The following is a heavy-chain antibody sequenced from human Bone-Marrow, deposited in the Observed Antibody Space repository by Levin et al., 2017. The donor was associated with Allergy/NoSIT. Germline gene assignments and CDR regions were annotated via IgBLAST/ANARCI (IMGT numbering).Heavy chain of an antibody. CDR3: ARDRNMQPPDAFDL. J-gene: IGHJ3*01. CDR2: IYGDGRT. D-gene: IGHD2-2*01. V-gene: IGHV3-66*01. CDR1: GFTVSDKY. Sequence: LSLTCAASGFTVSDKYMNWVRQAPGKGLEWVSVIYGDGRTYYADAVKGRFTISRDISNNTLNLHMKNLRADDTAVYFCARDRNMQPPDAFDLWGQGTIVTVSS.